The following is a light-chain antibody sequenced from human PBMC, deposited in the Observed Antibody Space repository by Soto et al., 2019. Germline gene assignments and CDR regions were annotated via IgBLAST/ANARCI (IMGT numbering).Light chain of an antibody. J-gene: IGKJ2*01. CDR3: QQRSNGPAFT. CDR1: QSVSSY. CDR2: DSS. Sequence: EIVLTQSPATLSLSPGERATLSCRASQSVSSYLAWYQQKPGQAPRLLIYDSSNRATGIPARFSGSGSGTDCTLNISSLAPEDLAVYYCQQRSNGPAFTFGQGTKLEIK. V-gene: IGKV3-11*01.